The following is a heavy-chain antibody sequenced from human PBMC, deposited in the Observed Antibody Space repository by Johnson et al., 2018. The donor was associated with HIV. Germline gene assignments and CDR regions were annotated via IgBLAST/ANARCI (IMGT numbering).Heavy chain of an antibody. Sequence: VQLVESGGGLVQPGGPLRLSCAASGFTFSSYWMSWVRQAPGKGLEWVANIKQDGSEKYYVDSVKGRFTISRDNAKKSLYMQMNSLRAEDTAVYYCASGQGCGNSVCAPDVFDIWGQGTMVTVSS. D-gene: IGHD4-23*01. CDR3: ASGQGCGNSVCAPDVFDI. CDR2: IKQDGSEK. V-gene: IGHV3-7*02. J-gene: IGHJ3*02. CDR1: GFTFSSYW.